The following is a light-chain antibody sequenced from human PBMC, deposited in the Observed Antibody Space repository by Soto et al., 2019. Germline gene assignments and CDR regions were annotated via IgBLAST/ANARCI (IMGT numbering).Light chain of an antibody. CDR3: QQYHSYPLT. J-gene: IGKJ4*01. CDR2: KAS. V-gene: IGKV1-5*03. Sequence: IQMTQSASTLSAYVGDRVTITCRASQSISSWLAWYQQKPGKAPKLLIYKASSLESGVPSRFSGGGSGTEFTLTISSLQPDDFATYYCQQYHSYPLTFGGGTKVEFK. CDR1: QSISSW.